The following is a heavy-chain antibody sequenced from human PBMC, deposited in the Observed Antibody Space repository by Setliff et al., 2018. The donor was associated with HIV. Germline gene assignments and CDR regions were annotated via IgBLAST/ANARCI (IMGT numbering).Heavy chain of an antibody. V-gene: IGHV2-5*01. CDR2: IYWNTNK. D-gene: IGHD1-1*01. Sequence: SGPTLVNPTQTLTLTCTFSELSLSTSGVGVGWIRQSPGKALEWLAFIYWNTNKHYSTSLKSRLTVTKDTSKNRVVFTMTNMDPVDTATYYCAYSGRQLRGPYFDFWGQGTPVTVSS. CDR1: ELSLSTSGVG. CDR3: AYSGRQLRGPYFDF. J-gene: IGHJ4*02.